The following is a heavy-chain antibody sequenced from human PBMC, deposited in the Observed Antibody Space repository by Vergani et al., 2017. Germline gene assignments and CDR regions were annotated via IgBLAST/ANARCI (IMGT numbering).Heavy chain of an antibody. J-gene: IGHJ5*02. CDR3: AILVYCSGGSCEENWFDP. CDR2: IYPGDSDT. V-gene: IGHV5-51*03. D-gene: IGHD2-15*01. Sequence: EVQLVQSGAEVKKPGESLKISCKGSGYSFTSYWIGWVRQMPGKGLGWRGIIYPGDSDTRYSPTFQGQGTISADKSISTAYLQWSSLKASDTAMYYCAILVYCSGGSCEENWFDPWGQGSLVTVSS. CDR1: GYSFTSYW.